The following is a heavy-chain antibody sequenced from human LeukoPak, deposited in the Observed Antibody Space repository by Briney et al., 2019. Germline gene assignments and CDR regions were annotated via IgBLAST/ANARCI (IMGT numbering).Heavy chain of an antibody. CDR1: GFTFSSYS. V-gene: IGHV3-33*08. Sequence: GGSLRLSCAASGFTFSSYSMNWVRQAPGKGLEWVAIVNSEGTSDHYADSVKGRFTISRDNFKSTLYLQMSSLRADDTGFYYCTNFDYWGQGTLVTVS. CDR3: TNFDY. CDR2: VNSEGTSD. J-gene: IGHJ4*02.